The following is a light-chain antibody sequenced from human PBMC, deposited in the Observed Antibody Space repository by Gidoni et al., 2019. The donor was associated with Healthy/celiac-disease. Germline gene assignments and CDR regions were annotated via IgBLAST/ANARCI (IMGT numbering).Light chain of an antibody. CDR3: AAWDDSLSGRV. J-gene: IGLJ3*02. CDR1: SAENGSNE. Sequence: QSVLTPPPSASGTPGQRVTISCSGSSAENGSNEVYWYQQLPGTAPKLLIYRNNQRPSGVPDRFSGSKSGTSASLAISGLRSEDEADYYCAAWDDSLSGRVFGGGTKLTVL. V-gene: IGLV1-47*01. CDR2: RNN.